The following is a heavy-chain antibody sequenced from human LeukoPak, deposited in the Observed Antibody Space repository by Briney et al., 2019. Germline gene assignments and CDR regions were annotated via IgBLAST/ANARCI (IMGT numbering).Heavy chain of an antibody. CDR3: ARELRYSTNYSYYYGMDV. V-gene: IGHV4-31*03. Sequence: SQTLSLTCSVSGGSISSGGYYWSWIRQHPGKGLEWIGYIHYSGRTYCNPSLKSRVMVSVDTSKNQFSLRLSSVTAADTAVYYCARELRYSTNYSYYYGMDVWGKGTTVTVSS. CDR2: IHYSGRT. J-gene: IGHJ6*04. D-gene: IGHD3-9*01. CDR1: GGSISSGGYY.